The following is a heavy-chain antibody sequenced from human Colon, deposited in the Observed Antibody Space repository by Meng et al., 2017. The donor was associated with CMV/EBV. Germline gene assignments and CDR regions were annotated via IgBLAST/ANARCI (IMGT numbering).Heavy chain of an antibody. CDR3: ARVRLPGAYHDSDGSAIKNWFAP. J-gene: IGHJ5*02. V-gene: IGHV3-21*06. CDR2: ISSSSDI. Sequence: GESLKISCAASGFSFRSYGMSWIRQAPGRGLEWVSFISSSSDISYADSVKGRFTIFRDSAQNLLYLEMIGLRVEDMAVYYCARVRLPGAYHDSDGSAIKNWFAPWGQGTSVTVSS. CDR1: GFSFRSYG. D-gene: IGHD3-22*01.